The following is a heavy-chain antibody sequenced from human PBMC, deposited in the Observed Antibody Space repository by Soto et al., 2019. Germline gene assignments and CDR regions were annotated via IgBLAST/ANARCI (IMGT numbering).Heavy chain of an antibody. CDR3: ARGPSGHYDFWSGSYPNPYGMQC. J-gene: IGHJ6*01. V-gene: IGHV1-18*04. CDR1: GYTFTSYG. Sequence: ASVKVSCKASGYTFTSYGISWVRQAPGQGLEWMGWISAYNGNTNYAQKLQGRVTMTTDTSTSTAYMELRSLRSDDTAVYYCARGPSGHYDFWSGSYPNPYGMQCWGQGTTVSVSS. D-gene: IGHD3-3*01. CDR2: ISAYNGNT.